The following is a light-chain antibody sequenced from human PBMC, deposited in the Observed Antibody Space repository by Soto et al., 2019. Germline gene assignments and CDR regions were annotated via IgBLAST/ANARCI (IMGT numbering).Light chain of an antibody. V-gene: IGKV3-20*01. CDR1: QSVSNNY. CDR2: GAS. Sequence: EIGMTQSPSTLSVSQGERATLSCRASQSVSNNYLAWYQQKPGQAPRLLVYGASSRATGIPDRFSGSGSGTDFTLTISRLEPEDFAVYYCQQYGSSRTFGQGTKVDIK. CDR3: QQYGSSRT. J-gene: IGKJ1*01.